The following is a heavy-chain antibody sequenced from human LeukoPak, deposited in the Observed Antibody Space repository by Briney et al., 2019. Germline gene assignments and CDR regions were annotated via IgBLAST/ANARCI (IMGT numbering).Heavy chain of an antibody. Sequence: SETLSLTCTVSGGSISSGDYYWSWIRQPTGKGLEWIGYIYYSGSTYYNPSLKSRVTISVDTSKNQFSLKLSSVTAADTAVYYCAREKRNDYYDSSGSFDYWGQGTLVTVSS. D-gene: IGHD3-22*01. CDR2: IYYSGST. CDR1: GGSISSGDYY. V-gene: IGHV4-30-4*01. J-gene: IGHJ4*02. CDR3: AREKRNDYYDSSGSFDY.